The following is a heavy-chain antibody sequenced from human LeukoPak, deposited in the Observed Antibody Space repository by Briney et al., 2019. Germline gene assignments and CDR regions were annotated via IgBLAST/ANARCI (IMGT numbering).Heavy chain of an antibody. CDR1: GFTFSSYW. D-gene: IGHD3-22*01. V-gene: IGHV3-74*01. J-gene: IGHJ3*02. CDR2: INSDGSSA. Sequence: GGSLSLSCAASGFTFSSYWMHWVRQAPGKGLVWVSRINSDGSSATYADSVKGRFTISRDNSKNTMYLQMNSLRAEDTAMYYCARAPMSYDSSGFGGAFDIWGQGTKVTVSS. CDR3: ARAPMSYDSSGFGGAFDI.